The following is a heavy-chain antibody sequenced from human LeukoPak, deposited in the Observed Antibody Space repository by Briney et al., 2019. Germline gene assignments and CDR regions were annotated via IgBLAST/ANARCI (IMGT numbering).Heavy chain of an antibody. CDR2: ISYDGTTK. CDR3: ARVGGGYDFGY. D-gene: IGHD5-12*01. CDR1: GFTFSTYA. Sequence: GGSLRLSCGASGFTFSTYAMHWVRQAPGKGLECVSVISYDGTTKDYADSVKGRFTISRDNSKNTLYLQMNSLRAEDTAVYYCARVGGGYDFGYWGQGTLVTVSS. J-gene: IGHJ4*02. V-gene: IGHV3-30*03.